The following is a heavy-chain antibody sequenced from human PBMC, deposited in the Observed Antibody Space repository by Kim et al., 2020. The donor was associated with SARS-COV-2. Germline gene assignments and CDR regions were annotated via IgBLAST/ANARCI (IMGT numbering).Heavy chain of an antibody. V-gene: IGHV3-21*01. CDR1: GFTFSSYS. CDR3: ARELVSSGSLDD. Sequence: GGSLRLSCEASGFTFSSYSMNWVRQAPGKGLEWVSSISSSSGYIYYADSLKGRLTISRDNAKNSLYLQLSSLRAEDTAVYYCARELVSSGSLDDWGPGTLVTVSS. CDR2: ISSSSGYI. D-gene: IGHD1-26*01. J-gene: IGHJ4*02.